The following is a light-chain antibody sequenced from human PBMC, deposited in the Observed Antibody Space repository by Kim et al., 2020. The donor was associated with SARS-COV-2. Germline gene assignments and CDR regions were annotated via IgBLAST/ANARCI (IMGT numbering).Light chain of an antibody. J-gene: IGLJ2*01. CDR1: SSDVGGYNY. V-gene: IGLV2-14*03. CDR3: SSYTSSSTVV. Sequence: QSALTQPASVSGSPGQSITISCTETSSDVGGYNYVSWYQQHPGKAPKLMIYDVSNRLSGVSNRFSGSKSGNTASLTISGLQAEDEADYYCSSYTSSSTVVFGGGTQLTVL. CDR2: DVS.